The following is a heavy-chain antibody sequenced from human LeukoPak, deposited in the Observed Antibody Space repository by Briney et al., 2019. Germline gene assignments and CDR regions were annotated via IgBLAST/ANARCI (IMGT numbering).Heavy chain of an antibody. J-gene: IGHJ3*02. V-gene: IGHV3-30-3*01. CDR3: ARGQRITMIVVVITTGGRSAFDI. CDR1: GFTFSTYA. D-gene: IGHD3-22*01. Sequence: GGSLRLSCAGSGFTFSTYAMSWVRQAPGKGLEWVAVISYDGSNKYYADSVKGRFTISRDNSKNTLYLQMNSLRAEDTAVYYCARGQRITMIVVVITTGGRSAFDIWGQGTMVTVSS. CDR2: ISYDGSNK.